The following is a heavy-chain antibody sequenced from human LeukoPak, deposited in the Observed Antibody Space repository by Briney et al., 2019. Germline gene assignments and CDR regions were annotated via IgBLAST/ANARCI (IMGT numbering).Heavy chain of an antibody. J-gene: IGHJ4*02. Sequence: GGSLRLSCTASGFLFSTYGMKWVRQVPGKGLEWISYISVSSSIVYYADSVKGRFTVSRDNAENMLYLQMNSLTVEDTALYYCAKLSQYYESSAYMDYWGQETLVSVSS. D-gene: IGHD3-22*01. CDR1: GFLFSTYG. CDR2: ISVSSSIV. V-gene: IGHV3-48*01. CDR3: AKLSQYYESSAYMDY.